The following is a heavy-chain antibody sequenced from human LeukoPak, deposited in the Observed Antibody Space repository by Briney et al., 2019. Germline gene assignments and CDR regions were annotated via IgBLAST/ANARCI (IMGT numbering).Heavy chain of an antibody. D-gene: IGHD2-21*02. Sequence: GASVKVSCKASGYTFTSYYMHWVRQAPGQGLEWMGWIHPNSDGTSYAQKFQGRVTMTRDTSTSTAYMELTRLMSDDTAVYYCARGGCRGDCIPFENWGQGTLVTVSS. CDR3: ARGGCRGDCIPFEN. J-gene: IGHJ4*02. CDR2: IHPNSDGT. CDR1: GYTFTSYY. V-gene: IGHV1-2*02.